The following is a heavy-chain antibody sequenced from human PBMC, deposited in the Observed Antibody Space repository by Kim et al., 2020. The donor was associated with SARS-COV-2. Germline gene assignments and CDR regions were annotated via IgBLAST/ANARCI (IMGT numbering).Heavy chain of an antibody. CDR1: GGTFSSYA. CDR3: ARDIYSDYSGFYL. D-gene: IGHD4-17*01. Sequence: SVNVSCKASGGTFSSYAISWVRQAPGQGLEWVGRIIPTLDIPNYAQKFQGRVTINADTSTNTVFLDLRSLRADETATYFCARDIYSDYSGFYLWGQGTLVSVSS. J-gene: IGHJ5*02. CDR2: IIPTLDIP. V-gene: IGHV1-69*04.